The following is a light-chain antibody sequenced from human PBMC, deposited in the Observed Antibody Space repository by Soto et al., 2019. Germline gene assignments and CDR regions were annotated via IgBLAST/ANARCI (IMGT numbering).Light chain of an antibody. CDR2: EVS. CDR1: NSDVGGYNY. Sequence: SALTQPPSASGSPGQSVTISCTGTNSDVGGYNYVSWYQQRPGRAPKLMIYEVSKRPSGVPDRFSGSKSGNTASLTVSGLQAEDEADYYCSSFAGSLVVFGGGTKVTVL. CDR3: SSFAGSLVV. V-gene: IGLV2-8*01. J-gene: IGLJ2*01.